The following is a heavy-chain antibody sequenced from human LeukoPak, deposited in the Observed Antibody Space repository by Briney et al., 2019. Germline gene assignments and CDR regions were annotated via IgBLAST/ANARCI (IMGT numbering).Heavy chain of an antibody. CDR2: INHSGST. CDR3: ARSSIAVAGAVFDY. V-gene: IGHV4-34*01. J-gene: IGHJ4*02. D-gene: IGHD6-19*01. Sequence: PSETLSLTCAVYGGSFSVYYWSWIRQPPGKGLEWIGEINHSGSTNYNPSLKSRVTISVDTPKNQFSLKLSSVTAADTAVYYCARSSIAVAGAVFDYWGQGTLVTVSS. CDR1: GGSFSVYY.